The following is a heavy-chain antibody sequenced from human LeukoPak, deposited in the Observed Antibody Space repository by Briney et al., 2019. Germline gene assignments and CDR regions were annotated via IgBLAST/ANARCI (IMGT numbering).Heavy chain of an antibody. D-gene: IGHD6-19*01. CDR2: INPNSGGT. Sequence: ASVKVSCKASGYTFTGYYMHWVRQAPGQGLEWMGWINPNSGGTNYAQKFQGRVTMTRDTSISTAYMELGRLRSDDTAVYYCAREVSSGWNGVDYWGQGTLVTVSS. CDR3: AREVSSGWNGVDY. V-gene: IGHV1-2*02. J-gene: IGHJ4*02. CDR1: GYTFTGYY.